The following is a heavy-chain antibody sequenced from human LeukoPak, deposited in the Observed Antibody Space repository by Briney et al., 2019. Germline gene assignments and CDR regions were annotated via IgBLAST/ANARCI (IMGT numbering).Heavy chain of an antibody. J-gene: IGHJ5*02. CDR2: INPNSGGT. CDR3: ARVGATYSGDP. D-gene: IGHD1-26*01. Sequence: ASVKVSCKASGYTFTDYYIHWVRQAPGQGLEWMGWINPNSGGTNYAQKFQGRITMTRDTSISTAYMELSRLRSDDTAVYYCARVGATYSGDPWGQGTLVTVSS. V-gene: IGHV1-2*02. CDR1: GYTFTDYY.